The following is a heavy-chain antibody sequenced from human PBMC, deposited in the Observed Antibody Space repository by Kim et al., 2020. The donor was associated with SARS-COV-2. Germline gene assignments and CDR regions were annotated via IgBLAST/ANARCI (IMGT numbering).Heavy chain of an antibody. J-gene: IGHJ6*03. Sequence: VKCRFTISRDNSKNTLYLQMNSLRAEDTAVYYCARDLIFGVVIIPHYMDVWGKGTTVTVSS. V-gene: IGHV3-30*01. CDR3: ARDLIFGVVIIPHYMDV. D-gene: IGHD3-3*01.